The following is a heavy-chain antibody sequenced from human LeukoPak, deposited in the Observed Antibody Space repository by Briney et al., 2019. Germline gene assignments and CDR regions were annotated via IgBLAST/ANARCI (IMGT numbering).Heavy chain of an antibody. CDR1: GYTFTSYY. D-gene: IGHD2-2*01. CDR2: INPSGGST. Sequence: ASVKVSCKASGYTFTSYYMHWVRQAPGQGLEWMGIINPSGGSTSYAQKFQGRVTMTRDTSTSTVYMELSSLRSEDTAVYYCARGDFVVVPAAMPTFDYWGQGTLVTVSS. V-gene: IGHV1-46*01. CDR3: ARGDFVVVPAAMPTFDY. J-gene: IGHJ4*02.